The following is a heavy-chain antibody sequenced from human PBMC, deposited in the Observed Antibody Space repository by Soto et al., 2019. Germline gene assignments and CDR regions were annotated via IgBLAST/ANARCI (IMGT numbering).Heavy chain of an antibody. J-gene: IGHJ6*02. V-gene: IGHV4-34*01. D-gene: IGHD3-10*01. Sequence: SETLSLTCAVYGGSFSGYYWSWIRQPPGKGLEWIGEINHSGSTNYNPSLKSRVTISVDTSKNQFSLKLSSVTAADTAVYYCARGFYGSGSYYSRRANYYYGMDVWGQGTTVTVSS. CDR1: GGSFSGYY. CDR3: ARGFYGSGSYYSRRANYYYGMDV. CDR2: INHSGST.